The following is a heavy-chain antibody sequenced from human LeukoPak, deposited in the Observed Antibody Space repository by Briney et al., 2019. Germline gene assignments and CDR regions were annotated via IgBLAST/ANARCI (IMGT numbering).Heavy chain of an antibody. D-gene: IGHD5-18*01. V-gene: IGHV3-64*01. CDR3: ARGRGYIYGYDY. CDR1: GFMFSNYD. CDR2: ISPNGGST. Sequence: GGSLRLSCAASGFMFSNYDMHWVRQAPGKGLEYVSHISPNGGSTYYAISVKGRFTISRDNSKNTLYLQMGSLRAEDMDVYYCARGRGYIYGYDYWGQGTLVTVSS. J-gene: IGHJ4*02.